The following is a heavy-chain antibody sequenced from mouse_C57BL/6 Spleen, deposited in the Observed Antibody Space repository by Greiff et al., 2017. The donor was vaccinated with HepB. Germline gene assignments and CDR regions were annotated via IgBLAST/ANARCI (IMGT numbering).Heavy chain of an antibody. CDR1: GFTFSSYA. J-gene: IGHJ2*01. Sequence: EVKLMESGGGLVKPGGSLKLSCAASGFTFSSYAMSWVRQTPEKRLEWVATISDGGSYTYYPDNVKGRFTISRDNAKNNLYLQMSHLKSEDTAMYYCARGGVITTAYYFDYGGQGTTLTVSS. CDR3: ARGGVITTAYYFDY. CDR2: ISDGGSYT. V-gene: IGHV5-4*03. D-gene: IGHD1-1*01.